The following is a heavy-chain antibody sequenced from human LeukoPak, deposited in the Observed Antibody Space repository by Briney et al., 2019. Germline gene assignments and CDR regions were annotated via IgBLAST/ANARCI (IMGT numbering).Heavy chain of an antibody. Sequence: PGGSLRLSCAAPGFTFDDYAMHWVRQAPGKGLEWVSLISGDGGSTYYADSVKGRFTISRDNSKNSLYLQMNSLRTEDTALYYCASDYYGDYLIHYWGQGTLVTVSS. J-gene: IGHJ4*02. V-gene: IGHV3-43*02. CDR2: ISGDGGST. CDR3: ASDYYGDYLIHY. CDR1: GFTFDDYA. D-gene: IGHD4-17*01.